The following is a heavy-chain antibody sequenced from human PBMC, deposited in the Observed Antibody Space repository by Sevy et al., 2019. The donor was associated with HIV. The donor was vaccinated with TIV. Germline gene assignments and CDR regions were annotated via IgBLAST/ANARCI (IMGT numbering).Heavy chain of an antibody. Sequence: GGSLRLSCAASGFTFSSYGMHWVRQAPGKGLEWVAVISYDGSNKYYPDSVKGRLAISRDKSKNTLYLQMNSLRAEDTAVYYCAKVAIAAAAFSFDYWGQGTLVTVSS. V-gene: IGHV3-30*18. J-gene: IGHJ4*02. CDR2: ISYDGSNK. CDR3: AKVAIAAAAFSFDY. D-gene: IGHD6-13*01. CDR1: GFTFSSYG.